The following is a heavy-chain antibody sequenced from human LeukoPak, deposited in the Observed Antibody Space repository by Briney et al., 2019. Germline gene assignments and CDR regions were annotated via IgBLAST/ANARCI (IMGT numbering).Heavy chain of an antibody. CDR2: ISAYNGNT. J-gene: IGHJ5*02. CDR3: ARAHYGSGSYYDWFDP. CDR1: GYTFTSYG. V-gene: IGHV1-18*04. Sequence: SVKVSCKASGYTFTSYGISWVRQAPGQGLEWMGWISAYNGNTNYAQKLQGRVTMTTDTSTSTAYMELRSLRSDDTAVYYCARAHYGSGSYYDWFDPWGQGTLVTVSS. D-gene: IGHD3-10*01.